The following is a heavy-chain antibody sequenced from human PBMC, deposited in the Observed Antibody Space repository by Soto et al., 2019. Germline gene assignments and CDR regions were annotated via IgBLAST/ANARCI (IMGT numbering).Heavy chain of an antibody. CDR1: GGSFSGYY. D-gene: IGHD1-26*01. CDR2: INHSGST. J-gene: IGHJ4*02. V-gene: IGHV4-34*01. CDR3: AGGRNLGGTYLDY. Sequence: QVQLQQWGAGLLKPSETLSLTCAVYGGSFSGYYWTWIRQPPGKGLEWIGEINHSGSTNYNPSLTGRVAISVDTSKTQFALQLRSVTAADTAVYYCAGGRNLGGTYLDYWGQGTLFTVSS.